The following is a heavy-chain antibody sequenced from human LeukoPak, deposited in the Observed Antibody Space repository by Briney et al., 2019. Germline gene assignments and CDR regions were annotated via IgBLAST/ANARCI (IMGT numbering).Heavy chain of an antibody. J-gene: IGHJ4*02. CDR3: AREGRITILIDY. CDR2: IYYSGST. D-gene: IGHD3-9*01. Sequence: PSQTLSLTCTVSGGSISSGSYYWSWIRQPPGKGLEWIGYIYYSGSTYYNPSLKSRVTISVDTSKNQFSLKLSSVTAADTAVYYCAREGRITILIDYWGQGTLVTVSS. V-gene: IGHV4-30-4*08. CDR1: GGSISSGSYY.